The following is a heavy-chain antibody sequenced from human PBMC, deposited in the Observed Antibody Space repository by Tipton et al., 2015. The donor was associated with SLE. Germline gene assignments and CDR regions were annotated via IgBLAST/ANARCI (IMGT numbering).Heavy chain of an antibody. V-gene: IGHV4-34*01. D-gene: IGHD1-26*01. CDR2: INHSGST. CDR3: ARHGSGTYYSWFDP. CDR1: GGSFSGYY. J-gene: IGHJ5*02. Sequence: TLSLTCAVYGGSFSGYYWSWIRQFPGKGLEWIGEINHSGSTRNNPSLKSRVTISVDTSKNQFSLKLRSVTAADTALYFCARHGSGTYYSWFDPWGQGNLVTVSS.